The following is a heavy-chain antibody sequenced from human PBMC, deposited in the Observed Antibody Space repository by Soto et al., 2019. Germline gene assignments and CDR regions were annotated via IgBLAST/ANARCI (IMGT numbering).Heavy chain of an antibody. D-gene: IGHD6-13*01. CDR2: ISYDGSNK. Sequence: GGSLRLSCAASGFTFSSYGMHWVRQAPGKGLEWVAVISYDGSNKYYADSVKGRFTISRDNSKNTLYLQMNSLRAEDTAVYYCARLQAAAGDNDLTFDYWGQGTLVTVSS. J-gene: IGHJ4*02. V-gene: IGHV3-30*03. CDR1: GFTFSSYG. CDR3: ARLQAAAGDNDLTFDY.